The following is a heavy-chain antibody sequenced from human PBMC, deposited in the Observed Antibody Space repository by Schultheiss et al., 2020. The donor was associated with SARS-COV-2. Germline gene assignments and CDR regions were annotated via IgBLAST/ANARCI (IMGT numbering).Heavy chain of an antibody. CDR3: AREIIAVAGIDY. V-gene: IGHV1-69*05. J-gene: IGHJ4*02. CDR1: GYSFTSYG. D-gene: IGHD6-19*01. CDR2: IIPIFGTA. Sequence: SVKVSCKASGYSFTSYGINWVRQAPGQGLEWMGGIIPIFGTANYAQKFQGRITMTRDTSTSTVYMDLSSLRSEDTAMYYCAREIIAVAGIDYWGQGTLVTVSS.